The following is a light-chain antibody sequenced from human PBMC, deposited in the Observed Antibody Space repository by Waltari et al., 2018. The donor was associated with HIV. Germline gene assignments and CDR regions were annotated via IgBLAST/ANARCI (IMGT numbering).Light chain of an antibody. J-gene: IGKJ1*01. Sequence: EIVMTQSPATLSVSPGEGVTLSCRASQSVNSNLAWYQQKPGQAPRLLIYGASTRATGIPARFSGSGSGTDFTLTISSLQSEDFAAYYCQQYNYWWTFGQGTKVEIK. CDR3: QQYNYWWT. CDR1: QSVNSN. CDR2: GAS. V-gene: IGKV3-15*01.